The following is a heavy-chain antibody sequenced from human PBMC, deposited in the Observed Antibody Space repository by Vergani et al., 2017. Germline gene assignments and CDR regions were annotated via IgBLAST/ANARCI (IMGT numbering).Heavy chain of an antibody. CDR3: ARSTYYYDSSGYLDY. D-gene: IGHD3-22*01. J-gene: IGHJ4*02. CDR1: GFSLSTSGMC. Sequence: QVTLRESGPALVKPTQTLTLTCTFSGFSLSTSGMCVSCIRQPPGKALEWLARIDWDDDKYYSTSLKTRLTISKDTNKNQVVLTMTNMDPVDTATYYCARSTYYYDSSGYLDYWGQGTLVTVSS. CDR2: IDWDDDK. V-gene: IGHV2-70*15.